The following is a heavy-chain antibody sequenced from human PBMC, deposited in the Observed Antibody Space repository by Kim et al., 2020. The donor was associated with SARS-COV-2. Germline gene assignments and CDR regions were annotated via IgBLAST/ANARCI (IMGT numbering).Heavy chain of an antibody. CDR3: TTVSMR. V-gene: IGHV3-15*01. D-gene: IGHD2-2*01. CDR2: IKSKTDGGTS. CDR1: GIPFSNAW. J-gene: IGHJ4*02. Sequence: GGSLRLSCAVSGIPFSNAWFNWVRQSPGKGLEWVGRIKSKTDGGTSDLAAPVKGRSAISRDDSENTLYLLMNNVKTDDSAVYYCTTVSMRWGQGTLVTVS.